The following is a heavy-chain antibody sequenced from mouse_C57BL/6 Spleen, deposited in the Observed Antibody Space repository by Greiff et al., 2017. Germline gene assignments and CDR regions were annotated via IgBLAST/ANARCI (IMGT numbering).Heavy chain of an antibody. CDR2: ISSGGSYT. CDR1: GFTFSSYG. Sequence: EVKLVESGGDLVKPGGSLKLSCAASGFTFSSYGMSWVRQTPDKRLEWVATISSGGSYTYYPDSVKGRFTISRDNAKNTLYLQMSSLKSEDTAMYYCARHVYDGPYYYAMDYWGQGTSVTVSS. CDR3: ARHVYDGPYYYAMDY. V-gene: IGHV5-6*01. D-gene: IGHD2-3*01. J-gene: IGHJ4*01.